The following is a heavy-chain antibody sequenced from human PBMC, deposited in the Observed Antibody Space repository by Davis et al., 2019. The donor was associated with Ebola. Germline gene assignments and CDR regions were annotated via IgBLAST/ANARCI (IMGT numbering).Heavy chain of an antibody. Sequence: GESLKISCATSGFTFTSYSFNWIRQTPGKGLEWIAHINTRGDARVYADSVRGRFTISRDGAANSLSLQMDSLKHEDTAVYYCVRDYLFTFDSWGQGTPVTVSS. CDR2: INTRGDAR. CDR1: GFTFTSYS. CDR3: VRDYLFTFDS. V-gene: IGHV3-48*02. J-gene: IGHJ4*02. D-gene: IGHD3-10*02.